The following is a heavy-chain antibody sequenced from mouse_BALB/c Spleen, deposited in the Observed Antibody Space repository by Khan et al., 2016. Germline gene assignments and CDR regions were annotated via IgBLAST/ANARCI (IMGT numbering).Heavy chain of an antibody. CDR2: ISYSGST. Sequence: EVQLQESGPGLVKPSQSLSLTCTVTGYSITSDYAWNWIRQFPGNKLEWMGYISYSGSTSYNPSLKSRISITRDTPNNKLFLHLNSVTTEDTATYDGARKSDEERGMDDWGQGTSVTVSS. D-gene: IGHD2-13*01. J-gene: IGHJ4*01. CDR1: GYSITSDYA. CDR3: ARKSDEERGMDD. V-gene: IGHV3-2*02.